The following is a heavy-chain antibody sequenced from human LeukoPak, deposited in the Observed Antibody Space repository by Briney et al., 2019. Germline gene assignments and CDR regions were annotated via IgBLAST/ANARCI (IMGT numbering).Heavy chain of an antibody. Sequence: AASVKVSCKASGYTSTSYGVSWVRQAPGQGLKWMGWISAYNGNTNYAQKPQGRVTMTTDTSTSTAYMELRSLRSDDTAVYYCARGDYGSGSYRYFDYWGQGTLVTVSS. CDR1: GYTSTSYG. CDR3: ARGDYGSGSYRYFDY. V-gene: IGHV1-18*01. CDR2: ISAYNGNT. J-gene: IGHJ4*02. D-gene: IGHD3-10*01.